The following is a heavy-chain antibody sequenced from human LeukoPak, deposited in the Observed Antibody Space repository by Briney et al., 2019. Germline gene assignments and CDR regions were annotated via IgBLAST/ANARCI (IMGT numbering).Heavy chain of an antibody. CDR3: ARDLSYCSSTRCYAPYYFDY. J-gene: IGHJ4*02. CDR1: GGSVGSYY. CDR2: IYTSGST. V-gene: IGHV4-4*07. D-gene: IGHD2-2*01. Sequence: PSETLSLTCSVSGGSVGSYYWSWIRQPAGKGLEWIGRIYTSGSTNYNPSLRSRATISVNKSKSQFSLKLTSVTAADTAVYYCARDLSYCSSTRCYAPYYFDYWGQGTLVTVSS.